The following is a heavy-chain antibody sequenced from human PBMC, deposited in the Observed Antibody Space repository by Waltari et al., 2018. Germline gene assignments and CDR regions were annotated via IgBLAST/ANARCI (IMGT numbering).Heavy chain of an antibody. J-gene: IGHJ4*02. CDR2: ISESGVST. V-gene: IGHV3-23*01. CDR1: GFNFISYA. Sequence: EEHLLESGGGLAQPGGSLRLSCAASGFNFISYAMSWVRQAPGKGLELVSGISESGVSTKYADSVKGRFTVSRDNSKNTVFLHLNSLRAEDTAIYYCARHLYSIDYLELAKWGQGTLVTVSS. D-gene: IGHD3-22*01. CDR3: ARHLYSIDYLELAK.